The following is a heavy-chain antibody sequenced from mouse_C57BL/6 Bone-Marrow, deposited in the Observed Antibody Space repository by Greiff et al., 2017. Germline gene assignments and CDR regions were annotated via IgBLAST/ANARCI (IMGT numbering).Heavy chain of an antibody. CDR3: ARRVYYRSSLDY. D-gene: IGHD1-1*01. J-gene: IGHJ2*01. Sequence: EVKLVESGGGLVKPGGSLKLSCAASGFTFSSYTMSWVRQTPEKRLEWVATISGGGGNTYYPDSVKGRFPISRDNAKNTLYLQMSSLRSEDTALYYCARRVYYRSSLDYWGQGTTLTVSS. V-gene: IGHV5-9*01. CDR2: ISGGGGNT. CDR1: GFTFSSYT.